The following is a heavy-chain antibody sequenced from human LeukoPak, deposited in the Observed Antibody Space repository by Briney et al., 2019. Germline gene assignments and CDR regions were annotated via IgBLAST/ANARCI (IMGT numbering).Heavy chain of an antibody. CDR1: GFTFYDYA. CDR3: AKDIGVDTATIYYYYYGMDV. D-gene: IGHD5-18*01. J-gene: IGHJ6*02. Sequence: PGRSLRLSCAASGFTFYDYAMHWVRQAPGKGLEWVSGISWNSGSIGYADSVKGRFTISRDNAKNSLYLQMNSLRAEDTALYYCAKDIGVDTATIYYYYYGMDVWGQGTTVTVSS. CDR2: ISWNSGSI. V-gene: IGHV3-9*01.